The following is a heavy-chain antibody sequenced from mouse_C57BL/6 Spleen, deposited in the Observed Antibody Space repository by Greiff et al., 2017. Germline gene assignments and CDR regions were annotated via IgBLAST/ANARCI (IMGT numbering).Heavy chain of an antibody. CDR1: GYTFTDYN. CDR2: INPNNGGT. D-gene: IGHD2-4*01. CDR3: ARRSGAYYDYAGGGYYAMDY. Sequence: SGPELVKPGASVKIPCKASGYTFTDYNMDWVKQSHGKSLEWIGDINPNNGGTIYNQKFKGKATLTVDKSSSTAYMELRSLTSEDTAVYYCARRSGAYYDYAGGGYYAMDYWGQGTSVTVSS. V-gene: IGHV1-18*01. J-gene: IGHJ4*01.